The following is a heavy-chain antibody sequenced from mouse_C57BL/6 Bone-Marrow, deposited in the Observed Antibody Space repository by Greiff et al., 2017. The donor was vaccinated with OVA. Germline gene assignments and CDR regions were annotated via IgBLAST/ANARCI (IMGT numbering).Heavy chain of an antibody. D-gene: IGHD2-1*01. CDR1: GYTFTSYG. CDR3: AGGNPYAMDY. V-gene: IGHV1-81*01. J-gene: IGHJ4*01. CDR2: IYPRSGNT. Sequence: QVQLKESGAELARPGASVKLSCKASGYTFTSYGISWVKQRTGQGLEWIGEIYPRSGNTYYNEKFKGKATLTADKSSSTAYMELRSLTSEDSAVYFCAGGNPYAMDYWGQGTSVTVSS.